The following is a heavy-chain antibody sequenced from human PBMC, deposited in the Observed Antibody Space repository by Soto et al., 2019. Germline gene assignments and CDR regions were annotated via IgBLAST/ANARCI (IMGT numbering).Heavy chain of an antibody. V-gene: IGHV1-46*02. CDR3: ARGGAIAVVTASFDS. CDR2: IHPSGGGS. D-gene: IGHD2-21*02. CDR1: GYTLNTYY. J-gene: IGHJ4*02. Sequence: GASVKVSCKPSGYTLNTYYLHWVRQAPGQGLEWMGIIHPSGGGSTYAQKFLGRVTMTRDTSTSTVFMELSSLRSADTAVYYCARGGAIAVVTASFDSWGQGTLVTVSP.